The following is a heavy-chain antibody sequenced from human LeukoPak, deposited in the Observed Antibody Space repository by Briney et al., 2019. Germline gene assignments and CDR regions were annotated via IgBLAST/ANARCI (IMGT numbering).Heavy chain of an antibody. V-gene: IGHV4-61*02. CDR1: GGSTTSGTYY. J-gene: IGHJ4*02. CDR2: MFISGGT. D-gene: IGHD1-26*01. CDR3: AKEVKVGSYSSYAAY. Sequence: SETLSLTCTVAGGSTTSGTYYWGWVRQTAGKGLEWIGRMFISGGTNYNPSLKSRVTISGDTSNNQCYLRLSSVTAADTAVYYCAKEVKVGSYSSYAAYWGQGILVTVSS.